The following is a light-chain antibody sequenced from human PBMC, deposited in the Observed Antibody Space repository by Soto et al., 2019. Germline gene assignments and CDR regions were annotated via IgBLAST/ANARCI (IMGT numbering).Light chain of an antibody. CDR1: SSDVGAYNY. J-gene: IGLJ1*01. CDR2: DVS. CDR3: GSYTSASTYV. Sequence: QSALTQPASVSGSPGQSITISCTGTSSDVGAYNYVFWYQQHPGKAPKLMIFDVSNRPSGVSNRFSGSKPGNSASLTISGLQAEDEADYYCGSYTSASTYVLGAGTKLTVL. V-gene: IGLV2-14*03.